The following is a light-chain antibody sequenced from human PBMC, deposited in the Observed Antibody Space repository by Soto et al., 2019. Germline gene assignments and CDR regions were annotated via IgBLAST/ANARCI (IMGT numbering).Light chain of an antibody. CDR2: EVN. J-gene: IGLJ3*02. V-gene: IGLV2-8*01. CDR1: SSDVGGYNY. Sequence: QSALTQPPSASGSPGQSVTISCTGTSSDVGGYNYVSWYQQHPDKAPKIMIYEVNKRPSGVPDRFSGSKSDNTASLTVSGLQVEDEADYYCSSYAGSNNLVFGGGTKLTVL. CDR3: SSYAGSNNLV.